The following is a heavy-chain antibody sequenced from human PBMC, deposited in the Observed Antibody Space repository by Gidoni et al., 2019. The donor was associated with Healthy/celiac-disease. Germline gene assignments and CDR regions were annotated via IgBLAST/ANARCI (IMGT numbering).Heavy chain of an antibody. CDR3: ARSWIVVVVAATTGASDY. Sequence: EVQLVESGGGLVQPGRSLRLSCTASGFTFGDYAMSWFPQAPGKGREWVGFLRSKAYGGTTEYAASVKGRFTISRDDSKSIAYLQMNSLKTEDTAVYYCARSWIVVVVAATTGASDYWGQGTLVTVSS. V-gene: IGHV3-49*03. CDR1: GFTFGDYA. J-gene: IGHJ4*02. D-gene: IGHD2-15*01. CDR2: LRSKAYGGTT.